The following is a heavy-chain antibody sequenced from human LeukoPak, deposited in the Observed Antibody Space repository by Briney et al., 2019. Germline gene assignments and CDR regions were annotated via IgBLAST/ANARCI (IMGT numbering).Heavy chain of an antibody. CDR3: AVGVYGDYFDY. D-gene: IGHD4-17*01. CDR1: GFTFSSFS. CDR2: ISHSGSEK. V-gene: IGHV3-30-3*01. Sequence: GRSLRLSCAASGFTFSSFSMYWVRQAPGKGLEWVALISHSGSEKYYADSVEGRFTISRDNSKNTLYLQMNSLRAEDTAVYYCAVGVYGDYFDYWGQGTLVTVSS. J-gene: IGHJ4*02.